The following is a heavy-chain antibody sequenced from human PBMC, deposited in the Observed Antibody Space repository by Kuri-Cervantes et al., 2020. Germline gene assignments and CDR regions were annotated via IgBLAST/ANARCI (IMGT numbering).Heavy chain of an antibody. Sequence: ASVKVSCKASGYTFTSYDINWVRQASGQGLEWMGWMNPNSGNTGYAQKFQGRVTMTRNTSISTAYMELSRLRSDDTAVYYCARERIAVAGQLDYWGQGTPVTVSS. CDR2: MNPNSGNT. V-gene: IGHV1-8*02. CDR1: GYTFTSYD. D-gene: IGHD6-19*01. CDR3: ARERIAVAGQLDY. J-gene: IGHJ4*02.